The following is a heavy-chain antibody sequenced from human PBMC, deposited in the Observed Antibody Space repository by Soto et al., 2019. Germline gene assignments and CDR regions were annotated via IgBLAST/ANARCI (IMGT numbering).Heavy chain of an antibody. V-gene: IGHV3-66*02. CDR3: AAICSTRLSYWYFDL. Sequence: GGSLRLSCAASGFTVSSNYMSWVRQAPGKGLEWVSVIYSGGSTYYADSVKGRFTISRDNSKNTLYLQMNSLRAEDTAVYYCAAICSTRLSYWYFDLWGRGTLVTVSS. D-gene: IGHD3-3*01. J-gene: IGHJ2*01. CDR1: GFTVSSNY. CDR2: IYSGGST.